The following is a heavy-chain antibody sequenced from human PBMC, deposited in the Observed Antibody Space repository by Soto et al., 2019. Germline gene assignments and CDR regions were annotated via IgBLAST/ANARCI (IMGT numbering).Heavy chain of an antibody. CDR2: IYRSGTA. D-gene: IGHD1-26*01. Sequence: SETLSLTCVVSNFSISSGYYWGWIRQSPGKGLERIASIYRSGTASYNPSLKSRVTISVDPSKNQFSLMLTAVTAADTAVYYCARTHSGSYYSVFNYWGRGSLVTVSS. V-gene: IGHV4-38-2*01. J-gene: IGHJ4*02. CDR1: NFSISSGYY. CDR3: ARTHSGSYYSVFNY.